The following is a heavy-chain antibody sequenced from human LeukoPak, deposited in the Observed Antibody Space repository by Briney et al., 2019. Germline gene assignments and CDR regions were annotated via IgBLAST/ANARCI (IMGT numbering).Heavy chain of an antibody. D-gene: IGHD4-23*01. CDR1: GFTFNKYA. J-gene: IGHJ4*02. CDR2: ISGSDAGT. CDR3: AKSTTVVTPNYFDY. V-gene: IGHV3-23*01. Sequence: GGSLRLSCAASGFTFNKYAMSWVRQAPGKGLEWVSAISGSDAGTYYADSVKGRFTISRDNSKNTLYLQVNSLRAEDTAVYYCAKSTTVVTPNYFDYWGQGTLVTVSS.